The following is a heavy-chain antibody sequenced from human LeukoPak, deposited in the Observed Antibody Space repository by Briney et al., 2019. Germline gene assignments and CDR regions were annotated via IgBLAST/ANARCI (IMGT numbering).Heavy chain of an antibody. CDR1: GGSFSGYY. CDR3: ARLPDSSGYYIDY. D-gene: IGHD3-22*01. J-gene: IGHJ4*02. CDR2: IYYSGGT. V-gene: IGHV4-59*08. Sequence: SETLSLTCAVYGGSFSGYYWSWIRQPPGKGLEWIGYIYYSGGTNYNPSLKSRVTISVDTSKSQFSLKLSSVTAADTAVYYCARLPDSSGYYIDYWGQGTLVTVSS.